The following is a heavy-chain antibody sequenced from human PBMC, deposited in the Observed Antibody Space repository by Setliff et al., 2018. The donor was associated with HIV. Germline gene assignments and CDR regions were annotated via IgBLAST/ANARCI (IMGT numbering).Heavy chain of an antibody. J-gene: IGHJ4*02. D-gene: IGHD6-13*01. V-gene: IGHV1-69*10. CDR1: GGTFSSYV. CDR3: ARGQFIPAAERDAYFDY. Sequence: GASVKVSCKASGGTFSSYVINWVRQAPGQGLEWMGGAIPMLGIANHVHKFQGRVTITTDGFTTTAYMELSSLTSEDTAVYYCARGQFIPAAERDAYFDYWGQGTLVTVSS. CDR2: AIPMLGIA.